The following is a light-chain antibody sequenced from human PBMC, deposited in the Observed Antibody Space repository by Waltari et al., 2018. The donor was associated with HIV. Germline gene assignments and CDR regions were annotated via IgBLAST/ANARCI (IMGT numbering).Light chain of an antibody. CDR3: QSSDIRLHGLWV. CDR2: ANS. V-gene: IGLV1-40*01. J-gene: IGLJ3*02. CDR1: TSNIRAGHD. Sequence: QSLLTQPPSVSATPAQRITIPCTGNTSNIRAGHDVLWYRQLPGTAPRLLIFANSNRPSGVPDRISGSKSTASASLAITGLQAEDEGYYYCQSSDIRLHGLWVFGGGTKVTVL.